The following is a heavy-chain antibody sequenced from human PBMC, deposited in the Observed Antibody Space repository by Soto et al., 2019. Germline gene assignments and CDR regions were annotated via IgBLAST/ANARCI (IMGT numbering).Heavy chain of an antibody. Sequence: SETLSLTCTVSGGSISSYYWSWIRQPPGKGLEWIGYIYYSGSTNYNPSLKSRVTISVDTSKNQFSLKLSSVTAADTAVYYCARDLTEGRYCSSTSCYTWGGNWFDPWGQGTLVTVSS. J-gene: IGHJ5*02. D-gene: IGHD2-2*02. CDR1: GGSISSYY. V-gene: IGHV4-59*01. CDR2: IYYSGST. CDR3: ARDLTEGRYCSSTSCYTWGGNWFDP.